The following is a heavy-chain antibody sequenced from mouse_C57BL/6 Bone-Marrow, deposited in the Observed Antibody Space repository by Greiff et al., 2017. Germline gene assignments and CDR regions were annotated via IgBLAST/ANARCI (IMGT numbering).Heavy chain of an antibody. V-gene: IGHV1-64*01. CDR3: ARRRGYWYVDV. Sequence: VQLQQPGAELVKPGASVKLSCKASGSTFTSYWMHWVKQRPGQGLEWIGMIHPNSGSTNYNEKFKSKATLTVDKSSSTAYMQLSSLTSEDSAVYYCARRRGYWYVDVWGTGTTVTVSS. CDR1: GSTFTSYW. J-gene: IGHJ1*03. CDR2: IHPNSGST.